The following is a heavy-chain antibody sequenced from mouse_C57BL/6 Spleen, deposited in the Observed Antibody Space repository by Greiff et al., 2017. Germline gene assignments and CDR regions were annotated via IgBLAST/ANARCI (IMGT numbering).Heavy chain of an antibody. CDR2: IAPANGNT. CDR1: GFNIKNPY. Sequence: VQLQQSVAELVRPGASVKLSCTASGFNIKNPYMHWVKQRPEQGLEWIGRIAPANGNTKYAPKFPGKATLTADTSSNTAYLPLSSLPSEDTAIYYCARCPQPSYWYFDVWGTGTTGTGSS. J-gene: IGHJ1*03. CDR3: ARCPQPSYWYFDV. V-gene: IGHV14-3*01. D-gene: IGHD3-2*02.